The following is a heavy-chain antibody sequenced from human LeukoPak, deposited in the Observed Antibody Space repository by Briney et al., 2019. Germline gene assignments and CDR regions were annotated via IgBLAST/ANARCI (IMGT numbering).Heavy chain of an antibody. D-gene: IGHD6-19*01. CDR1: NGSISSGSHY. CDR2: IYAGGRS. V-gene: IGHV4-61*02. J-gene: IGHJ4*02. Sequence: TLSLTCTVSNGSISSGSHYWNWIRQPAGKGLEWIGRIYAGGRSNYNPSLRSRVTISVDTSKNQFSLRLSSVTATDTGVYYCASDHSGWLGLGYWGQGTLVSVSS. CDR3: ASDHSGWLGLGY.